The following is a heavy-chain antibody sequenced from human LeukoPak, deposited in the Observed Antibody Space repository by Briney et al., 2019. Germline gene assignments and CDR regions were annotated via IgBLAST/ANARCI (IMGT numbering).Heavy chain of an antibody. CDR2: ISGDGRNI. CDR3: AKGGGPKIVGATAWPLDY. D-gene: IGHD1-26*01. Sequence: GGSLRLSCVASGFTFSSYWMHWVRQDPRKGLVWVSRISGDGRNINYADSVKGRFTISRDNAKNSLYLQMNSLRAEDTALYYCAKGGGPKIVGATAWPLDYWGQGTLVTVSS. CDR1: GFTFSSYW. J-gene: IGHJ4*02. V-gene: IGHV3-74*01.